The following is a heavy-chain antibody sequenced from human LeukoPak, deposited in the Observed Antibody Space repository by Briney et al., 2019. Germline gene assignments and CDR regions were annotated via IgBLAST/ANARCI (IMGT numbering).Heavy chain of an antibody. D-gene: IGHD6-6*01. CDR2: IYPGDSDT. CDR1: GYRFTNYW. V-gene: IGHV5-51*01. Sequence: GESLKISCTGSGYRFTNYWIGWVRQMPGKGLEWMAIIYPGDSDTKYSPSFQGQVTLSVDRSISTAYLQWSSLKASDTAIYFCARQGDAVPYDSWGQGTLVTVSS. J-gene: IGHJ4*02. CDR3: ARQGDAVPYDS.